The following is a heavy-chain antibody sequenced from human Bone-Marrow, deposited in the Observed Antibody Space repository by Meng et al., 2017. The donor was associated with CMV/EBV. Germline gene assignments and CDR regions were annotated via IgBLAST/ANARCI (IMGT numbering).Heavy chain of an antibody. D-gene: IGHD2-2*02. CDR2: IYYSGST. Sequence: SETLSLTCTVSGGSISDYYWNWFRQPPGKGLEWIGYIYYSGSTSYNISLKSRVTISLDTSKSQFSLKLTSVTAADTAVYYCTRGGVVPAAILNYWGQGTLVTVSS. J-gene: IGHJ4*02. CDR1: GGSISDYY. CDR3: TRGGVVPAAILNY. V-gene: IGHV4-59*01.